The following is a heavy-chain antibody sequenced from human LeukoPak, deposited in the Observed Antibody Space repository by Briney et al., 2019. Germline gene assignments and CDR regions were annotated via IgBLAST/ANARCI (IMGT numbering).Heavy chain of an antibody. V-gene: IGHV3-33*01. CDR1: GFTFSSYG. D-gene: IGHD3-22*01. Sequence: GGSLRLSCAASGFTFSSYGMHWVRQAPGKGLEWVAVIWYDGSNKYYAGSVKGRFTISRDNSKNTLYLQMNSLRAEDTAVYYCARDFNYYDSSGYFGYWGQGTLVTVSS. J-gene: IGHJ4*02. CDR3: ARDFNYYDSSGYFGY. CDR2: IWYDGSNK.